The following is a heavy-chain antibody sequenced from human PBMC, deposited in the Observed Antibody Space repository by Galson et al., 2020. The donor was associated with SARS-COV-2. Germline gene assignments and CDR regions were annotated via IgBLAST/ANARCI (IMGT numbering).Heavy chain of an antibody. Sequence: GESLKISCAASGFTFSSYGMHWVRQAPGKGLEWVAVIWYDGSNKYYADSVKGRFTISRDNSKNTLYLQMNSLRAEDTAVYYCARDQVLMVYATTYGMDVWGQGTTVTVSS. J-gene: IGHJ6*02. CDR2: IWYDGSNK. CDR3: ARDQVLMVYATTYGMDV. CDR1: GFTFSSYG. D-gene: IGHD2-8*01. V-gene: IGHV3-33*01.